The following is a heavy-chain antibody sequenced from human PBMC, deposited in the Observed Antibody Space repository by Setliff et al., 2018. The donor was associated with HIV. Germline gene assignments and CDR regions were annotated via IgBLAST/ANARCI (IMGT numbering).Heavy chain of an antibody. D-gene: IGHD4-17*01. CDR2: IYPGDSDT. CDR3: ASGPRRVTTIGYYLDY. J-gene: IGHJ4*02. V-gene: IGHV5-51*01. Sequence: GESLKISCQGSGYTFSSYWIAWVRQRPGKGLEWVGIIYPGDSDTRYSPSFQGQVTISADKSISTAYLQWSNLKASDSAVFYCASGPRRVTTIGYYLDYWGQGTLVTVSS. CDR1: GYTFSSYW.